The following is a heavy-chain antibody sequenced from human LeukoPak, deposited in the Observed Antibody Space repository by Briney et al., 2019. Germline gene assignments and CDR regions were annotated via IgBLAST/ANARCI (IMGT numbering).Heavy chain of an antibody. CDR1: GGSISSSSYY. V-gene: IGHV4-39*07. CDR2: VYYSGST. J-gene: IGHJ4*02. Sequence: PSETLSLTCTVSGGSISSSSYYWGWIRQPPGKGLEWIGSVYYSGSTYYNPSLKSRVTMSVDTSKNQFSLKLSSVTAADTAVYYCARDRGTWNDDGFDYWGQGTLVTVSS. CDR3: ARDRGTWNDDGFDY. D-gene: IGHD1-1*01.